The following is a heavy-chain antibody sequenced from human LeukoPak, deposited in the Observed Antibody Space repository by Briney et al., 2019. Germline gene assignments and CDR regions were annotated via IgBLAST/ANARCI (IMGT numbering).Heavy chain of an antibody. CDR2: INHSGGST. Sequence: VASVKVSCTASGYTFTSYYMHWVRQAPGQGLEWMGIINHSGGSTSYAQKFQGRVTMTRDTSTSTVYMELSSLRSEDTAVYYCARDLAGYSYGGYYYYGMDVWGQGTTVTVSS. V-gene: IGHV1-46*01. CDR1: GYTFTSYY. CDR3: ARDLAGYSYGGYYYYGMDV. D-gene: IGHD5-18*01. J-gene: IGHJ6*02.